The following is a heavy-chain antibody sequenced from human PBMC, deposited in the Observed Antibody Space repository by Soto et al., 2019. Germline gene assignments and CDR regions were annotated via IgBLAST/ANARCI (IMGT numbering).Heavy chain of an antibody. CDR1: GGSFSSYY. J-gene: IGHJ4*02. CDR2: IYYSGST. V-gene: IGHV4-39*01. CDR3: AVVVVAATPH. Sequence: SETLSLTCAVYGGSFSSYYWGWIRQPPGKGLEWIGSIYYSGSTYYNPSLKSRVTISVDTSKNQFSLKLSSVTAADTAVYYCAVVVVAATPHWGQGTLVTVSS. D-gene: IGHD2-15*01.